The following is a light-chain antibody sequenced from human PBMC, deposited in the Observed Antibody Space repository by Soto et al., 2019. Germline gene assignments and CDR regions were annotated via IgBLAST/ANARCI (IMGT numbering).Light chain of an antibody. J-gene: IGLJ3*02. CDR2: GGT. CDR3: QSYDSSLSGAWV. CDR1: TSNIGAGFD. V-gene: IGLV1-40*01. Sequence: QSVLTQPPSVSGAPGQRVTISCIGTTSNIGAGFDVHWYQQFPGTAPKLLIYGGTTRPSGVPDRFSGSQSGTSASLAITGLQPGDEADCYCQSYDSSLSGAWVFGGGTKLTVL.